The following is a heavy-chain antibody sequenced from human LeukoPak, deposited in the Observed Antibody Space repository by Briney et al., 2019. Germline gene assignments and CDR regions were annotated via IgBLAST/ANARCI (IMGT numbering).Heavy chain of an antibody. CDR2: ISSSSSTI. J-gene: IGHJ3*02. D-gene: IGHD3-22*01. Sequence: GGSLRLACAASGFTFSSYSMNWVCQAPGKGLEWVSYISSSSSTIYYADSVKGRFTISRDNAKNSLYLQMNSLRAEDTAVYYCARSPWGKYYYDSSGYMGAFDIWGQGTMVTVSS. CDR3: ARSPWGKYYYDSSGYMGAFDI. CDR1: GFTFSSYS. V-gene: IGHV3-48*01.